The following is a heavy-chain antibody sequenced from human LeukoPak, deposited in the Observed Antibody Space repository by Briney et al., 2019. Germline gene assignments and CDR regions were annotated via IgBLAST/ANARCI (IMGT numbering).Heavy chain of an antibody. CDR2: INPNSGGT. CDR3: ATPGGSTVMARPGDAFDI. J-gene: IGHJ3*02. D-gene: IGHD1-7*01. V-gene: IGHV1-2*02. CDR1: GYTFTGYY. Sequence: GASVKVSCKASGYTFTGYYMHWVRQAPGQGLEWMGWINPNSGGTNYAQKFQGRVTITADKSTSTAYMELSSLRSEDTAVYYCATPGGSTVMARPGDAFDIWGQGTMVTVSS.